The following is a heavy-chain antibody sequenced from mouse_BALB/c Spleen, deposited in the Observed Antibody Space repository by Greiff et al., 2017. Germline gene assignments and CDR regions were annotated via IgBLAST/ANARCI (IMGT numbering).Heavy chain of an antibody. V-gene: IGHV1-9*01. Sequence: QVQLQQSGAELMKPGASVKISCKATGYTFSSYWIEWVKQRPGHGLEWIGEILPGSGSTNYNEKFKGKATFTADTSSNTAYMQLSSLTSEDSAVYYCARNYGVGAMDYWGQGTSVTVAS. CDR1: GYTFSSYW. D-gene: IGHD1-1*01. CDR2: ILPGSGST. CDR3: ARNYGVGAMDY. J-gene: IGHJ4*01.